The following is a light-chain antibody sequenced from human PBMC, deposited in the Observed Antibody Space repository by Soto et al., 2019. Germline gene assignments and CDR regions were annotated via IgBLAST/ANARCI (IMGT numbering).Light chain of an antibody. J-gene: IGKJ1*01. CDR3: QNSNGAPWT. CDR2: AAS. CDR1: QGISTY. Sequence: DIQMTQSPSSLSASVGDRVTITCRASQGISTYLVWYQQKPGTVPKLLIFAASTLQSGVPSRFSGSGSGTDFTLTISSLQPEDVATYYCQNSNGAPWTLGQGTKVEIK. V-gene: IGKV1-27*01.